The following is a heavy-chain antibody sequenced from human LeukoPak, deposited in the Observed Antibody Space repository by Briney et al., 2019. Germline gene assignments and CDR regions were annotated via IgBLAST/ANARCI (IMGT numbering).Heavy chain of an antibody. CDR2: ISAYNGNT. CDR3: ARAWLGLTGDGYTADNWFDP. D-gene: IGHD5-24*01. Sequence: ASVKVSCKASGYTFTSYGISWVRQAPGQGLEWLGWISAYNGNTNYAQKLQGRVTMTTDTSTSTAYMELRSLRSDDTAVYYCARAWLGLTGDGYTADNWFDPWGQGTLVTVSS. J-gene: IGHJ5*02. V-gene: IGHV1-18*01. CDR1: GYTFTSYG.